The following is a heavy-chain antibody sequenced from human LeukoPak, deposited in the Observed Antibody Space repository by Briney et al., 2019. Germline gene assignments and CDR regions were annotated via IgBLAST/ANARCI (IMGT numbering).Heavy chain of an antibody. CDR2: ISYDGSNK. CDR1: GFTFSSYG. D-gene: IGHD4-17*01. V-gene: IGHV3-30*12. CDR3: ARLTTTVTTPFDY. J-gene: IGHJ4*02. Sequence: GGSLRLSCAASGFTFSSYGMHWVRQAPGKGLEWVAVISYDGSNKYYADSVKGRFTISRDNAKNSLYLQMNSLRAEDTAVYYCARLTTTVTTPFDYWGQGTLGTVFS.